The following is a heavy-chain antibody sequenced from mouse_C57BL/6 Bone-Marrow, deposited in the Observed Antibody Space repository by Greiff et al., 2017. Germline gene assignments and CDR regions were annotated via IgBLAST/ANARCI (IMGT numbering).Heavy chain of an antibody. J-gene: IGHJ3*01. V-gene: IGHV1-81*01. CDR1: GYTFTSYG. CDR2: IYPRSGNT. D-gene: IGHD2-13*01. Sequence: QVQLKESGAELARPGASVKLSCKASGYTFTSYGISWVKQRTGQGLEWIGEIYPRSGNTYYNEKFKGKATLTADKSSSTAYMELRRLTSEDSAVFVCTRLTRPVGGFAYWGQGTLGTVSA. CDR3: TRLTRPVGGFAY.